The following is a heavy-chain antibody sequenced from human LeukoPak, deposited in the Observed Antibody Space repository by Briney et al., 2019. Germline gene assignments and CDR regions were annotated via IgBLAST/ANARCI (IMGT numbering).Heavy chain of an antibody. Sequence: GGSLRLSCAASGFTVSSNYMSWVRQAPGKGLEWVSVIYSGGSTYYADSVKGRFTISRVNSKNTLYLQMNSLRAEDTAVYYCASVNCSSTSCPFYYYYYGMDVWGQGTTVTVSS. J-gene: IGHJ6*02. D-gene: IGHD2-2*01. V-gene: IGHV3-53*01. CDR1: GFTVSSNY. CDR2: IYSGGST. CDR3: ASVNCSSTSCPFYYYYYGMDV.